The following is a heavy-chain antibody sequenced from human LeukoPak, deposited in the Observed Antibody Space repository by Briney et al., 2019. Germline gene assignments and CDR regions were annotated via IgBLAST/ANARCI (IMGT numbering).Heavy chain of an antibody. CDR3: ARDKVEMATIFDY. CDR2: ISPYNGNT. CDR1: SYTFTTYG. D-gene: IGHD5-24*01. Sequence: GASVKVSCKASSYTFTTYGISWLRQAAGQGLEWMGWISPYNGNTDYAQKVQGRVSMTTDTSTSTAYMELRSLRSDDTAVYYCARDKVEMATIFDYWGQGTLVTVCS. J-gene: IGHJ4*02. V-gene: IGHV1-18*01.